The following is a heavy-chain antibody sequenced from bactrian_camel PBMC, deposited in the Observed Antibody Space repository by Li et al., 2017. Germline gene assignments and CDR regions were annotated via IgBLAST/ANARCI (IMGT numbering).Heavy chain of an antibody. CDR3: AADTTAIYYSDYDVSFGV. D-gene: IGHD4*01. V-gene: IGHV3S42*01. Sequence: DVQLVESGGGLVQPGGSLRLSCAASGFTFSSYSMSWVRQAPGKGLEWVSVNNSGGGGINYAGGVEGRFTFSRDNAKNTLYLQMFSLKTEDTAVYFCAADTTAIYYSDYDVSFGVWGQGTQVTVS. CDR2: NNSGGGGI. CDR1: GFTFSSYS. J-gene: IGHJ6*01.